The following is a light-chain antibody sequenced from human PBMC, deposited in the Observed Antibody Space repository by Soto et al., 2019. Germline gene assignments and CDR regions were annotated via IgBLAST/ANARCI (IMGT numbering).Light chain of an antibody. Sequence: IHRTHSPSTLSASLGDIVTITFRASHSISSWLAWYQQKPGKAPKLLIYDASSLESGVPSRFSGSGSGTEFTLTISSLQPDDSATYYCLQDYNYPRTFGQGTKVDIK. J-gene: IGKJ1*01. CDR1: HSISSW. CDR3: LQDYNYPRT. CDR2: DAS. V-gene: IGKV1-5*01.